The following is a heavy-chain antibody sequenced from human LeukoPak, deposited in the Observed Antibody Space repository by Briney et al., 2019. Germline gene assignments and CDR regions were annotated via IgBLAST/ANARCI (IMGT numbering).Heavy chain of an antibody. V-gene: IGHV3-73*01. Sequence: RAGVSLRLSCAASGFTFSGSAIHWVRQASGKGLEWVGRIRSKAYSYATAYGASVKGRFAISRDDSKNTAYLQMNSLKTEDTAVYYCTRPDSSGWFFWFDPWGQGTLVTVSS. CDR1: GFTFSGSA. D-gene: IGHD6-19*01. CDR3: TRPDSSGWFFWFDP. CDR2: IRSKAYSYAT. J-gene: IGHJ5*02.